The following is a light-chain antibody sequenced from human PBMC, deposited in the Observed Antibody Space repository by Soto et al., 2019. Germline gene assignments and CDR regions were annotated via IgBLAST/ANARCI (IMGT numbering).Light chain of an antibody. Sequence: ETVMTQSPGTLSVSPGERATLSCRASESVNGNLAWYQQKPGRAPRLLICDASTRATGIPARFSGSGSGTEFTLTISSLLSEDFAVYYCQQYNDWPPYSFGQGTKLEIK. J-gene: IGKJ2*01. CDR3: QQYNDWPPYS. V-gene: IGKV3-15*01. CDR1: ESVNGN. CDR2: DAS.